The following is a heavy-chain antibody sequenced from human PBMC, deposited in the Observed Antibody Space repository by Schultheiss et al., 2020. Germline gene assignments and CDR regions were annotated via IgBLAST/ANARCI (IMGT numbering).Heavy chain of an antibody. CDR2: IRSKANSYAT. CDR1: GFTFSGSA. Sequence: GGSLRLSCAASGFTFSGSAMHWVRQASGKGLEWVGRIRSKANSYATAYAASVKGRFTISRDDSKNTAYLQMNSLRAEDTAVYYCAKDRGCTNGVCYSVRLDYWGQGTLVTVSS. D-gene: IGHD2-8*01. CDR3: AKDRGCTNGVCYSVRLDY. J-gene: IGHJ4*02. V-gene: IGHV3-73*01.